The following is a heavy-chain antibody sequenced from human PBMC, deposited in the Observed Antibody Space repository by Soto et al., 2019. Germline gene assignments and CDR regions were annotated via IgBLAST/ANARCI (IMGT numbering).Heavy chain of an antibody. CDR2: ISAYNGNT. CDR3: ARGGTVIPYYYYYGMDV. V-gene: IGHV1-18*01. D-gene: IGHD2-8*02. CDR1: SCTFTSYG. J-gene: IGHJ6*01. Sequence: ASAKVSCKASSCTFTSYGISWVRQAPGQGLEWMGWISAYNGNTNYAQKLQGRVTMTTDTSTSTAYMELRSLRSDDTGVYYCARGGTVIPYYYYYGMDVWGQGTTVTGSS.